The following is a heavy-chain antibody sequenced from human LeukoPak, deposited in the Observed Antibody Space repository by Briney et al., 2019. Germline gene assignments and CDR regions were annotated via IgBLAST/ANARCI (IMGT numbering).Heavy chain of an antibody. D-gene: IGHD3-3*01. V-gene: IGHV3-23*01. CDR3: AKDTVVFITIFGVVTEAFDY. CDR2: ISGSGGST. Sequence: GGSLRLSCAASGFTFISYAMSWVRQAPGKGLEWGLAISGSGGSTYYADSVKGRFTISRDNSKNTLYLQMNSLRAEDTAVYYCAKDTVVFITIFGVVTEAFDYWGQGILVAVSS. J-gene: IGHJ4*02. CDR1: GFTFISYA.